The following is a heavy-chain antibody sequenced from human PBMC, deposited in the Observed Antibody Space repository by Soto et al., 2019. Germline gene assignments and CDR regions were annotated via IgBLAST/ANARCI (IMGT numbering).Heavy chain of an antibody. CDR1: GDSITSNSYF. D-gene: IGHD3-22*01. J-gene: IGHJ4*02. Sequence: ETLSLTCTVSGDSITSNSYFWAWIRQPPGKGLEWIGSIYYSGTTYYNPSLKSRVTISVDRSKNQFSLKLSSVTAADSAVYYCARGKHSIGYYYAFNFFDYWGQGALVTVSS. CDR2: IYYSGTT. CDR3: ARGKHSIGYYYAFNFFDY. V-gene: IGHV4-39*07.